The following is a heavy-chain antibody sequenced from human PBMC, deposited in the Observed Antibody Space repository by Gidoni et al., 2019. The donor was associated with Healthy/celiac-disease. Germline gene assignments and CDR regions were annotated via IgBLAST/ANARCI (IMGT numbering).Heavy chain of an antibody. CDR2: IDWDDDK. J-gene: IGHJ6*02. Sequence: QVTLRESGPALVKPTQTLTLTCTFSGFSLSTSGMCGSWIRQPPGKALEWLALIDWDDDKYYSTSLKTRLTISKDTSKNQVVLTMTNMDPVDTATYYCARIPLGYCSSGYYYYGMDVWGQGTTVTVSS. CDR3: ARIPLGYCSSGYYYYGMDV. CDR1: GFSLSTSGMC. V-gene: IGHV2-70*01. D-gene: IGHD2-15*01.